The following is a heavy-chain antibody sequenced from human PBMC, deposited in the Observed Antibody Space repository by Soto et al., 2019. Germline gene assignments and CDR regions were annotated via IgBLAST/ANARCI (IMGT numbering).Heavy chain of an antibody. D-gene: IGHD6-6*01. CDR2: IGTAGDT. CDR1: GFTFSSYD. V-gene: IGHV3-13*01. CDR3: ARGWGYSRSSGVLDY. Sequence: EVQLVESGGGLVQPGGSLRLSCAASGFTFSSYDMHWVRQATGKGLEWVSGIGTAGDTYYPGSVKGRFTISRENAKNSLYLQMNSLRAEDTAVYYCARGWGYSRSSGVLDYWGKGTLVTISS. J-gene: IGHJ4*02.